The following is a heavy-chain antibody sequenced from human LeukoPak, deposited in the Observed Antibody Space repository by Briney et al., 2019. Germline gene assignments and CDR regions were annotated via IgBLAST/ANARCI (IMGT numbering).Heavy chain of an antibody. CDR1: GGSISSYY. J-gene: IGHJ4*02. V-gene: IGHV4-59*01. CDR3: ASASSRGKLFDY. Sequence: SETLSLTCTVSGGSISSYYWSWIRQPPGKGLEWIGYIYYSGSTNYNPSLKSRVTISVATSKNQFSLKLSSVTAADTAVYYCASASSRGKLFDYWGQGTLVTVSS. D-gene: IGHD3-16*01. CDR2: IYYSGST.